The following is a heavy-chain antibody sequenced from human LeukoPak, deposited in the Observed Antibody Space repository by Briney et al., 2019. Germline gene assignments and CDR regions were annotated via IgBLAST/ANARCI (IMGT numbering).Heavy chain of an antibody. CDR1: GGPFSGYY. J-gene: IGHJ5*02. D-gene: IGHD3-10*01. Sequence: SETLSLTCAVYGGPFSGYYWSWIRQPPGKGLEWIGEINHSGSTNYNPSLKSRVTISVDTSKNQFSLKLSSVTAADTAVYCCAGVVKGWFGKQNWFDPWGQGTLVTVSS. CDR2: INHSGST. V-gene: IGHV4-34*01. CDR3: AGVVKGWFGKQNWFDP.